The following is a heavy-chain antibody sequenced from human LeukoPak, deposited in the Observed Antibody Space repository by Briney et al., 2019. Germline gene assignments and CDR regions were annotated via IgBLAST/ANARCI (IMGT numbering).Heavy chain of an antibody. V-gene: IGHV5-51*01. CDR3: GRIPAGGSLKGSFDI. CDR1: GYSFTSYW. Sequence: GESLKISCKGSGYSFTSYWIGWVRQMPGKGLEWMGIIYPGDSDTTYSPSFQGQVTISADKSISTAYLQWSSLKASDSAMYYCGRIPAGGSLKGSFDIWGQGTMVTVSS. CDR2: IYPGDSDT. D-gene: IGHD6-13*01. J-gene: IGHJ3*02.